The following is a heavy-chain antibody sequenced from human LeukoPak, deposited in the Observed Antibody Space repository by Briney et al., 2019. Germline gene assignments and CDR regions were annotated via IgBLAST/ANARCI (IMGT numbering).Heavy chain of an antibody. V-gene: IGHV3-23*01. D-gene: IGHD6-19*01. CDR1: GFTFGSFA. CDR2: IVGSGGIT. Sequence: PGGSLRLSCVASGFTFGSFAMYWVRQAPGKGLEWVSGIVGSGGITYYADSVQGRFTISRDNSKNTVYLQMNSLRDEDTAIYYCAKTTAGYSSGRYPGWPADSWGQGAPVIVSS. CDR3: AKTTAGYSSGRYPGWPADS. J-gene: IGHJ4*02.